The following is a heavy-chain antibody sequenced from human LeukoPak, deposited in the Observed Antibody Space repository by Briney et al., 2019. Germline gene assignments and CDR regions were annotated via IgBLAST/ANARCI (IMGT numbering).Heavy chain of an antibody. J-gene: IGHJ3*02. CDR2: ISAYNGNT. CDR3: ARRWPGDNAFDI. D-gene: IGHD4-23*01. V-gene: IGHV1-18*01. Sequence: ASVKVSCKASGYTFTSYGISWVRQAPGQGLEWMGWISAYNGNTNYAQKLQGRVTMTTDTSTGTAYMELRSLRSDDTAVYYCARRWPGDNAFDIWGQGTMVTVSS. CDR1: GYTFTSYG.